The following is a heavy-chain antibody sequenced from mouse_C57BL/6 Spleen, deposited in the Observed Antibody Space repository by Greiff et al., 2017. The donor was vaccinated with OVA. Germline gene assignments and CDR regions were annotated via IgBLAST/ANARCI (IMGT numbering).Heavy chain of an antibody. V-gene: IGHV5-17*01. J-gene: IGHJ2*01. CDR1: GFTFSDYG. CDR2: ISSGSSTI. CDR3: AYGNYFDY. D-gene: IGHD2-10*02. Sequence: EVQLQQSGGGLVKPGGSLKLSCAASGFTFSDYGMHWVRQAPEKGLEWVAYISSGSSTIYYADTVKGRFTISRDNAKNTLFLQMTSLRSEDTAMYYCAYGNYFDYWGQGTTLTVSS.